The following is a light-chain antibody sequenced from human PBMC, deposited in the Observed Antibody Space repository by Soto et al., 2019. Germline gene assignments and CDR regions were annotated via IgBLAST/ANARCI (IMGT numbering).Light chain of an antibody. CDR1: QSISRY. J-gene: IGKJ5*01. CDR3: QQSYGTPIT. CDR2: VAS. V-gene: IGKV1-39*01. Sequence: DIQITQSPSSLSASVGDRVTITCRASQSISRYLNLYQQKPGKAPNPLIYVASSLQSEVPSRFSGSGSGTDFTLTITSLQPEDFATYYCQQSYGTPITFGQGTRLEIK.